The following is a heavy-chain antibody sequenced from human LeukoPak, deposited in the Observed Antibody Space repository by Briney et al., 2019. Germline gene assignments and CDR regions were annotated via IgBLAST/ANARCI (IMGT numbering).Heavy chain of an antibody. CDR3: ARDAQVVVPAATPSGYYYFDH. CDR2: IYHSGST. D-gene: IGHD2-2*02. Sequence: PSETLSLTCAVSGGSISSSNWWSWVRQPPGKGLEWIGEIYHSGSTNYNPSLKSRVTISVDKSKNQFSLKLSSVTAADTAVYYCARDAQVVVPAATPSGYYYFDHWGQGTLVTVSS. J-gene: IGHJ4*02. CDR1: GGSISSSNW. V-gene: IGHV4-4*02.